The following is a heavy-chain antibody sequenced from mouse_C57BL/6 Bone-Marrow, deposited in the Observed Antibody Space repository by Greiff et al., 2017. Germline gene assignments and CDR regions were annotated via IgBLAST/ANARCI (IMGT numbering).Heavy chain of an antibody. CDR1: GYTSTSYW. Sequence: VQLQQPGAELVKPGASVKMSCKASGYTSTSYWITWVKQRPGQGLEWIGDIYPGSGSTNYNEKFKSKATLTVDTSSSTAYMQLSSLTSEDSAVYYCARDDYVDWYFDVWGTGTTVTVSS. J-gene: IGHJ1*03. D-gene: IGHD2-4*01. CDR2: IYPGSGST. CDR3: ARDDYVDWYFDV. V-gene: IGHV1-55*01.